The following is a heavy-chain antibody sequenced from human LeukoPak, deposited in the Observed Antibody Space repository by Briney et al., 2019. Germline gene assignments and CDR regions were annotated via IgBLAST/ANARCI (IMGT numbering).Heavy chain of an antibody. D-gene: IGHD5-24*01. V-gene: IGHV3-9*03. Sequence: GGSLRLSCAASGFTFDDYAMHWVRQAPGKGLEWVSGISWNSGSIGYADSVKGRFTISRDNAKNSLYLQMNSLRAEDMALYYCAKSRWLNYYFDYWGQGTLVTVSS. CDR2: ISWNSGSI. CDR1: GFTFDDYA. J-gene: IGHJ4*02. CDR3: AKSRWLNYYFDY.